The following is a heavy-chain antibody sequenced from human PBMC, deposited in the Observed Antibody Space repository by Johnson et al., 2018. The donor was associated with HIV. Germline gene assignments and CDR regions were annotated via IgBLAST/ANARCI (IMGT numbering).Heavy chain of an antibody. J-gene: IGHJ3*02. CDR3: AKSTQATIATESGPYGAFDI. D-gene: IGHD1-14*01. V-gene: IGHV3-30*18. CDR1: GFAFSRFA. Sequence: QMLLVESGGGVVQSGRSLRLSCAASGFAFSRFAMHWVRQVPDKGLEWVAVISYDGTNQYHADSVKGRFTISRDNSKNTLYLQMNSLRAEDTALYYCAKSTQATIATESGPYGAFDIWGQGTMVTVSS. CDR2: ISYDGTNQ.